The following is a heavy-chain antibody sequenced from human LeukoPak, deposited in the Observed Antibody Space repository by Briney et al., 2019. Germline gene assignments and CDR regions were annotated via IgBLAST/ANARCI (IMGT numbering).Heavy chain of an antibody. Sequence: PGGSLRLSCAASGFTFSSYSMNWVRQAPGKGLEWVSSISSSSSTIYYADSVKGRFTISRDNAKNSLYLQMNSLRAEDTAVYYCARASQWLGLDYWGQGTLVTVSS. V-gene: IGHV3-48*01. CDR1: GFTFSSYS. CDR2: ISSSSSTI. CDR3: ARASQWLGLDY. D-gene: IGHD6-19*01. J-gene: IGHJ4*02.